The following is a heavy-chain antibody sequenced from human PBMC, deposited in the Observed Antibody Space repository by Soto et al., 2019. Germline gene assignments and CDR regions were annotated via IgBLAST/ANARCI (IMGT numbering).Heavy chain of an antibody. J-gene: IGHJ4*02. CDR1: GYTFTSYA. CDR2: INAGNGNT. Sequence: ASVKVSCKASGYTFTSYAMHWVRQAPGQRLEWMGWINAGNGNTKYSQKFQGRVTITRDTSASTAYMELSSLRSEDTAVYYCARGTSSSWYRGGLEASQSDYWGKGTLFTISS. V-gene: IGHV1-3*01. D-gene: IGHD6-13*01. CDR3: ARGTSSSWYRGGLEASQSDY.